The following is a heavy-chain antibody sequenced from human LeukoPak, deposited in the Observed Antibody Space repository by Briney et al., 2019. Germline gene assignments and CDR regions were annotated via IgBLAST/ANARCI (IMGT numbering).Heavy chain of an antibody. CDR3: ARDLAGMVRGVITPHQFDY. CDR2: ISGSGGST. J-gene: IGHJ4*02. D-gene: IGHD3-10*01. V-gene: IGHV3-23*01. Sequence: GGSLRLSCAASGFTFSSYAMSWVRQAPGKGLEWVSAISGSGGSTYYADSVKGRLTISRDNAKNSLYLEMNSLRAEETALYYCARDLAGMVRGVITPHQFDYWGQGTLVTVSS. CDR1: GFTFSSYA.